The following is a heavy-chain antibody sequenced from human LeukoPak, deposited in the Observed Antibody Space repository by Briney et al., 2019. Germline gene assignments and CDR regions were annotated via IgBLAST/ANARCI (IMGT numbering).Heavy chain of an antibody. V-gene: IGHV3-21*01. Sequence: PGRSLRLSCTASGFTFGDYAMSWVRQAPGKGLEWVSSLDGSGTYIYYGDSVKGRFTISRDNAKNSLYLQMNSLRAEDTAVYYCARHYGSYYCGMDLWGQGTTVTVSS. D-gene: IGHD3-10*01. CDR3: ARHYGSYYCGMDL. CDR2: LDGSGTYI. J-gene: IGHJ6*02. CDR1: GFTFGDYA.